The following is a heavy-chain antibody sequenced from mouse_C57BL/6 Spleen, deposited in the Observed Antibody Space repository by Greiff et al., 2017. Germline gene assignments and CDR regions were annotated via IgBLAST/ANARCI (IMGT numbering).Heavy chain of an antibody. D-gene: IGHD2-4*01. Sequence: VQLQQSGAELVKPGASVKISCKASGYAFSSYWMNWVKQRPGQGLEWIGPIYPGDGDTNYNGKFKGKATLTADTSSSTAYMQLSSLTSEDSAVYFCARRDYAGLAYWGKGTLVTVSA. CDR2: IYPGDGDT. CDR3: ARRDYAGLAY. V-gene: IGHV1-80*01. CDR1: GYAFSSYW. J-gene: IGHJ3*01.